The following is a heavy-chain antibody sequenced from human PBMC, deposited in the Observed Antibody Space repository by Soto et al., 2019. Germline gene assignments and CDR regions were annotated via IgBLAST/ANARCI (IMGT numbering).Heavy chain of an antibody. CDR3: ATVHSTSRSFDY. CDR1: GFTFNIST. V-gene: IGHV3-23*01. CDR2: TGFTGRTT. Sequence: GGSLRLSCAASGFTFNISTMTWVRQAPGKGLEWVSTTGFTGRTTYYADSVKGLFTVSRDNSKNTLDLQMSSLRAEDTAVYYCATVHSTSRSFDYWGQETLVTVSS. D-gene: IGHD6-6*01. J-gene: IGHJ4*02.